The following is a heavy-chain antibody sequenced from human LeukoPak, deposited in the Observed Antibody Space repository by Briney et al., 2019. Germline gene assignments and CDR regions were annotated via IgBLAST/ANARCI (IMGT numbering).Heavy chain of an antibody. D-gene: IGHD6-6*01. CDR2: FDPEDGET. V-gene: IGHV1-24*01. J-gene: IGHJ4*02. CDR1: GYTLTELS. Sequence: ASVKVSCKVSGYTLTELSMHWVRQAPGKGLEWMGGFDPEDGETIYAQKFQGRVTMTEDTSTDTACMELSSLRSEDTAVYYCATTLTARPGSFYFDYWGQGNLVTVSS. CDR3: ATTLTARPGSFYFDY.